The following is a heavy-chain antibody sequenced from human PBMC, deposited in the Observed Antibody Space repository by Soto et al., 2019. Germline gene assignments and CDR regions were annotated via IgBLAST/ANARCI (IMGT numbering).Heavy chain of an antibody. D-gene: IGHD3-22*01. CDR1: GFTFSSPG. Sequence: GGALRLSCAVSGFTFSSPGMEWGRPAPGKGLEWVAVIALDGSVSYYTDSVKGRFTVSRDNSKSILYLQMNSLRAEDTAVYYCAKEFRHDNWFFEHWGQGTQVTVSS. CDR3: AKEFRHDNWFFEH. J-gene: IGHJ4*02. CDR2: IALDGSVS. V-gene: IGHV3-30*18.